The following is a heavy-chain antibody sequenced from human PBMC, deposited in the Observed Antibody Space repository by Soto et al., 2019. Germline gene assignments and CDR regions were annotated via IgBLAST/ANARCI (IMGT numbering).Heavy chain of an antibody. D-gene: IGHD2-15*01. CDR1: GGTFSSYT. CDR3: ARDCSGGSCYPVNWFDP. CDR2: IIPILGIA. Sequence: QVQLVQSGAEVKKPGSSVKVSCKASGGTFSSYTISWVRQAPGQGLEWMGRIIPILGIANYAQKFQGRVTITADKSTSTAYMELSSLRSEDTAVYYCARDCSGGSCYPVNWFDPWGQGTLVTVSS. J-gene: IGHJ5*02. V-gene: IGHV1-69*08.